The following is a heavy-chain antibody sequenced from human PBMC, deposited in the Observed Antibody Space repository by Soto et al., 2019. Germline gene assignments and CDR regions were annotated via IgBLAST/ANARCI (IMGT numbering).Heavy chain of an antibody. CDR1: GYTFTSYG. CDR3: ARDQVAKWAPGSAMVNYYYGMDA. Sequence: ASVKVSCKASGYTFTSYGISWVLQAPGQGLERMGWISVDDGDTNYAQNFQGRVTMSTDTSTSTAYMEMRSLRSDDTAVYYCARDQVAKWAPGSAMVNYYYGMDAWGQGTKDTVS. V-gene: IGHV1-18*04. J-gene: IGHJ6*02. CDR2: ISVDDGDT. D-gene: IGHD5-18*01.